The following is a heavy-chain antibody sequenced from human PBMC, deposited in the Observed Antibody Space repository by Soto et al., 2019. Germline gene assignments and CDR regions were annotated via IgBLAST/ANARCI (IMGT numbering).Heavy chain of an antibody. Sequence: GGSLRLSCAASGFTFSSYAMSWVRQAPGKGLEWVSAISGSGGSTYYADSVKGRFTISRDNSKNTLYLQMNSLRAEDTAVYYCAKMVRPGITHLPGDYWGQGTLVTVSS. CDR1: GFTFSSYA. D-gene: IGHD3-10*01. J-gene: IGHJ4*02. V-gene: IGHV3-23*01. CDR2: ISGSGGST. CDR3: AKMVRPGITHLPGDY.